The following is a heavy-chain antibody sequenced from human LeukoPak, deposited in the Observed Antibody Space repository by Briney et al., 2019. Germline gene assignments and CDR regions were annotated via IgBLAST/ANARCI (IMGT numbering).Heavy chain of an antibody. J-gene: IGHJ6*02. CDR2: IIPIFGIA. Sequence: SVKVSCKATGGTFSSYAISWVRQAPGQGLEWMGRIIPIFGIANYAQKFQGRVTITADKSTSTAYMELSSLRSEDTAVYYCARLVPTTVVTPGYYYGMDVWGQGTTVTVSS. V-gene: IGHV1-69*04. CDR3: ARLVPTTVVTPGYYYGMDV. CDR1: GGTFSSYA. D-gene: IGHD4-23*01.